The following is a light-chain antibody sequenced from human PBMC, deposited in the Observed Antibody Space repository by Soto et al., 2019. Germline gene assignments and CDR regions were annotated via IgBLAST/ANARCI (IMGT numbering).Light chain of an antibody. Sequence: DIQTTQSPSSVSASVGDRVTITCRASQGLSSWLAWYQYKPGQAPNRLIFASSSLHTGVPSRFSGSGSGTDVTLTISSLQPEDFATYYWQQGKSFPFTFCGGTKVEFK. V-gene: IGKV1-12*01. CDR2: ASS. CDR3: QQGKSFPFT. CDR1: QGLSSW. J-gene: IGKJ4*01.